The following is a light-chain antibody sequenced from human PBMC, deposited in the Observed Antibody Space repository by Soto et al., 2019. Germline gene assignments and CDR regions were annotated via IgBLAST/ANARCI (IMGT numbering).Light chain of an antibody. CDR1: QSVSSSY. Sequence: EIVLTQSPGTLSLSPGERATLSCRARQSVSSSYLVWYQQKPGQSPSLLIYGASSRATGITDRFSGSGSGTDFTLTINRLELEDFAVYCCHQYGRSPYTFGQGPNLEI. CDR2: GAS. CDR3: HQYGRSPYT. J-gene: IGKJ2*01. V-gene: IGKV3-20*01.